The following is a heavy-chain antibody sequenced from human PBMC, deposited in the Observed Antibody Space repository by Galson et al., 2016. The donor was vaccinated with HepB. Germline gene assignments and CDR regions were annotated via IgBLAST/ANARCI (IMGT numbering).Heavy chain of an antibody. CDR3: AKDYYDSSGDRSYWYLDL. CDR2: ISGSGGNS. V-gene: IGHV3-23*01. J-gene: IGHJ2*01. CDR1: GFTFSSYA. D-gene: IGHD3-22*01. Sequence: SLRLSCAASGFTFSSYAMSWVRQAPGKGLEWVSAISGSGGNSYYAGSVKGRFTTSRDNSKNTLYVQMHSLRAEDTAVYYCAKDYYDSSGDRSYWYLDLWGRGTLVTVSS.